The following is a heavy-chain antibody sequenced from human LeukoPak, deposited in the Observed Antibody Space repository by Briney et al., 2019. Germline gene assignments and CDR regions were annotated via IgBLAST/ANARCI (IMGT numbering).Heavy chain of an antibody. CDR3: ARDVGEYCSSTNCYASHY. V-gene: IGHV1-2*02. J-gene: IGHJ4*02. D-gene: IGHD2-2*01. Sequence: GASVKVSCKASGYTFTSHGISWVRQAPGQGLEWMGWINPHSGGTNYAQKFQGGVTMTRDTSITTAYMELSSLRSDDTAVYYCARDVGEYCSSTNCYASHYWGQGTLVTVSS. CDR2: INPHSGGT. CDR1: GYTFTSHG.